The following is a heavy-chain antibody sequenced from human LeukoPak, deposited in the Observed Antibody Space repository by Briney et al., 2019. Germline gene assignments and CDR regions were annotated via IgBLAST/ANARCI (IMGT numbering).Heavy chain of an antibody. J-gene: IGHJ3*02. CDR2: ISWNSGSI. V-gene: IGHV3-9*01. Sequence: GRSLRLSCAASGFTFDDYAMHWVRQAPGKGLEWVSGISWNSGSIGYADSVKGRFTISRDNAKNSLYLQMSSLRAEDTAVYYCARTHGDPGAFDIWGQGTMVTVSS. D-gene: IGHD4-17*01. CDR1: GFTFDDYA. CDR3: ARTHGDPGAFDI.